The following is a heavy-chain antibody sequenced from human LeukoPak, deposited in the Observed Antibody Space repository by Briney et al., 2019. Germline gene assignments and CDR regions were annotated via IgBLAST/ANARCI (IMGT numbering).Heavy chain of an antibody. CDR2: VSYDGTKQ. Sequence: GGSLRLSCAASGFTFSSYSMNWVRRAPGEGLEWVAVVSYDGTKQYYADSVKGRFTISRDNSKNTLYLHMNSLRAEDTAVYYCAKSTMVRGGLGIFDYWGQGTLVTVAS. D-gene: IGHD3-10*01. V-gene: IGHV3-30*18. CDR3: AKSTMVRGGLGIFDY. CDR1: GFTFSSYS. J-gene: IGHJ4*02.